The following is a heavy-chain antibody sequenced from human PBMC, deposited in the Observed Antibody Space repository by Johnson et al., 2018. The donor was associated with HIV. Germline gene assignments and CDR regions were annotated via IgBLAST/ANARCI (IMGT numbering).Heavy chain of an antibody. Sequence: VLLVESGGGLVQPGRSLRLSCAASGFTFDDYAMHWVRQAPGKGLEWVSGISWNSGSIGYADSVKGRFTISRDNATNTLYLQMNSLRAEDTAVYYCVRPAAAGRDDAFDIWDQGTMVTVSS. V-gene: IGHV3-9*01. D-gene: IGHD6-13*01. CDR2: ISWNSGSI. J-gene: IGHJ3*02. CDR1: GFTFDDYA. CDR3: VRPAAAGRDDAFDI.